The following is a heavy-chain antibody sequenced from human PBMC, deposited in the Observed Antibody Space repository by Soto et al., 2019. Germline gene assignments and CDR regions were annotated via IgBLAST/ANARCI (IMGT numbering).Heavy chain of an antibody. CDR3: VRDGGMATVPPLDFAY. D-gene: IGHD5-12*01. Sequence: ASVKVSCKASGYTFTGYYIHWVRQAPGQGLEWMGWINPNSGGTNYAQKFQGWVTMTRDTSISTAYMELSRLRSDDTAVYYCVRDGGMATVPPLDFAYWGQGTLVPVSS. CDR2: INPNSGGT. CDR1: GYTFTGYY. V-gene: IGHV1-2*04. J-gene: IGHJ4*02.